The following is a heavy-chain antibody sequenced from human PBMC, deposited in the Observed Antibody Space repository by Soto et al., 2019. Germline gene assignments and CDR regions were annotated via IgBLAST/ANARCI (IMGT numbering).Heavy chain of an antibody. CDR2: IWYDGSNK. Sequence: GGSLSLSCAASGFTFSSYGMHWVRQAPGKGLEWVAVIWYDGSNKYYADSVKGRFTISRDNSKNTLYLQMNSLRAEDTAVYYCARDDSRGWYFHGTDVWGQGTTVTVSS. J-gene: IGHJ6*02. V-gene: IGHV3-33*01. CDR1: GFTFSSYG. D-gene: IGHD6-19*01. CDR3: ARDDSRGWYFHGTDV.